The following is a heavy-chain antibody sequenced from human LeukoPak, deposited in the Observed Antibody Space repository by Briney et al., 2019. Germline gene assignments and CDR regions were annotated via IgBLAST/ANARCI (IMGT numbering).Heavy chain of an antibody. J-gene: IGHJ4*02. D-gene: IGHD3-3*01. CDR1: GGSISSSSYY. Sequence: SETLSLTCTVSGGSISSSSYYWGWIRQPPGKGLEWIGSIYYSGSTYYNPSLKSRVTISVDTSKNQFSLKLSSVTAADTAVYYCARHFRSGGRSTVIDYWGRGTLVTVSS. V-gene: IGHV4-39*01. CDR2: IYYSGST. CDR3: ARHFRSGGRSTVIDY.